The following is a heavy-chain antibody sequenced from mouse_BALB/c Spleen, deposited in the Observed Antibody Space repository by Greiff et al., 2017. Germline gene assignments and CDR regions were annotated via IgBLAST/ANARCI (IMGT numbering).Heavy chain of an antibody. CDR2: SRNKAKDYTT. D-gene: IGHD2-4*01. CDR3: AREIYYDYDAWFAY. V-gene: IGHV7-1*02. Sequence: EVNVVESGGGLVQPGGSLRLSCATSGFTFSDFYMEWVRQPPGKRLEWIAASRNKAKDYTTEYSASVKGRFIVSRDTSQSILYLQMNALRAEDTAIYYCAREIYYDYDAWFAYWGQGTLVTVSA. J-gene: IGHJ3*01. CDR1: GFTFSDFY.